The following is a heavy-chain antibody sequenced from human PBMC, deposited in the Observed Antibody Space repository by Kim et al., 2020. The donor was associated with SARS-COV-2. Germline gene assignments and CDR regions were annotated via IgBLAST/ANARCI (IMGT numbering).Heavy chain of an antibody. V-gene: IGHV3-7*01. D-gene: IGHD2-8*02. Sequence: VDSVKGRFTISRDNAKNSLYLQMNSLRAEDTAVYYCARDYWHYYYYYMDVWGKGTTVTVSS. J-gene: IGHJ6*03. CDR3: ARDYWHYYYYYMDV.